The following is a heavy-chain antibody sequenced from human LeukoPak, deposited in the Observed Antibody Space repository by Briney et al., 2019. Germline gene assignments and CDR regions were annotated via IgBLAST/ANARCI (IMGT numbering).Heavy chain of an antibody. Sequence: SETLSLTCTVSGGSIGSYYWSWIRQPPGKGLEWIGYIYYSGSTNYNPSLKSRVTISVDTSKNQFSLKLSSVTAADTAVYYCARARCRSSTSCYGDQWGQGTLVTVSS. CDR2: IYYSGST. J-gene: IGHJ4*02. CDR1: GGSIGSYY. D-gene: IGHD2-2*01. CDR3: ARARCRSSTSCYGDQ. V-gene: IGHV4-59*01.